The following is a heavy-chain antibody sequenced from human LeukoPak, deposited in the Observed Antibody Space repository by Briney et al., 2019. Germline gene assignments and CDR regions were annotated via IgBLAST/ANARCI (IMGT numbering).Heavy chain of an antibody. CDR2: IYPGDSDT. D-gene: IGHD2-21*02. V-gene: IGHV5-51*01. Sequence: GESLKISCKGSGYSFTSYWIGWVRQMPGKGLEWMGIIYPGDSDTRYSPSFQGQVTISADKSISTAYLQWSSLKASDTAMYYCARRSVVVTAIGAFDIWGQGTMVTVSS. CDR1: GYSFTSYW. CDR3: ARRSVVVTAIGAFDI. J-gene: IGHJ3*02.